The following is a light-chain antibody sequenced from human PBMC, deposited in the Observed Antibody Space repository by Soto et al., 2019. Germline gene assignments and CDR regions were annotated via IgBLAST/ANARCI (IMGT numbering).Light chain of an antibody. CDR3: QKYGNSPFT. J-gene: IGKJ3*01. V-gene: IGKV3-20*01. CDR1: QSVAYTY. CDR2: RAS. Sequence: EIVLTQSPATLSLSPGERATLSCRASQSVAYTYLAWFQQKPGEAPRLPIYRASNRATGIPARFSGSGSGQDFTLTTSRLAPEDFAVYYCQKYGNSPFTLGTGTKVD.